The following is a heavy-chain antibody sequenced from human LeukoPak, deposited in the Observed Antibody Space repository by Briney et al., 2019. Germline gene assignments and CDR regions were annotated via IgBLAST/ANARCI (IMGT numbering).Heavy chain of an antibody. Sequence: GGSLRLSCAASGFPFNTFWMSWVRQAPGKGLEWVANIKEDGGEKYYVDSVKGRFTISRDNAKNSLYLQMNSLRAEDTAVYYCARDEIVATTKANYYYYMDVWGKGTTVTISS. J-gene: IGHJ6*03. CDR1: GFPFNTFW. D-gene: IGHD5-12*01. CDR2: IKEDGGEK. CDR3: ARDEIVATTKANYYYYMDV. V-gene: IGHV3-7*01.